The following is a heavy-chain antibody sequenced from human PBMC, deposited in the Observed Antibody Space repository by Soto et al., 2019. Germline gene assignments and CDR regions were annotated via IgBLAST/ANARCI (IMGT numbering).Heavy chain of an antibody. D-gene: IGHD5-18*01. CDR2: IIPIFGTA. V-gene: IGHV1-69*01. CDR1: GGTFSSYA. J-gene: IGHJ6*02. Sequence: QVQLVQSGAEVKKPGSSVKVSCKASGGTFSSYAISWVRQAPGQGLEWMGGIIPIFGTANYAQKFQGRVKITADESTSTVHMGLSGRRSEDKAVYYFGRADTAIVTTDKYYYFYGMDVWGQGTTVTVSS. CDR3: GRADTAIVTTDKYYYFYGMDV.